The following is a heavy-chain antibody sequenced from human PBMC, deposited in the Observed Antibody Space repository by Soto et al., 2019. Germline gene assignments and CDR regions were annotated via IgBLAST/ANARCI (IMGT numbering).Heavy chain of an antibody. V-gene: IGHV3-7*05. CDR2: IKQDGSEK. J-gene: IGHJ5*02. D-gene: IGHD3-10*01. CDR1: GFTFSSYW. Sequence: GGSLRLSCAASGFTFSSYWMSWVRQAPGKGLEWVANIKQDGSEKYYVDSVKGRFTISRDNAKNSLYLQMNSLRAEDTAVYYCARGGPLWFGGTNWFDPWGQGTLVTVSS. CDR3: ARGGPLWFGGTNWFDP.